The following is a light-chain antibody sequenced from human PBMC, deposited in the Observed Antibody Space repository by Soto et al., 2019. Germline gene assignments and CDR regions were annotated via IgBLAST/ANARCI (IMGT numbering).Light chain of an antibody. Sequence: EIVLPQSPPSLPVTPGEPASIACRSGQSLLHSNGYNYLDWYLQKPGQSPQPLIFLGSNRASGVPDRFSGSGSGTDFTLKISRVEAEDVGVYYCMQALQTPTFGGGTKVEIK. CDR3: MQALQTPT. CDR2: LGS. V-gene: IGKV2-28*01. CDR1: QSLLHSNGYNY. J-gene: IGKJ4*01.